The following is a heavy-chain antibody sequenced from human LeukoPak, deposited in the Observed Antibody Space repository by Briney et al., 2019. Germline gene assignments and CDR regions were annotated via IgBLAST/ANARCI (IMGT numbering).Heavy chain of an antibody. D-gene: IGHD6-6*01. CDR1: GGSISSGSYY. V-gene: IGHV4-61*02. CDR2: IYTSGST. Sequence: SQTLSLTCTVSGGSISSGSYYWSWIRQPAGKGLEWIGRIYTSGSTNYNPSLKSRVTISVDTSKNQISLKLTSVTAADTAVYYCVREGQLANYNWFDPWGQGTLVTVSS. J-gene: IGHJ5*02. CDR3: VREGQLANYNWFDP.